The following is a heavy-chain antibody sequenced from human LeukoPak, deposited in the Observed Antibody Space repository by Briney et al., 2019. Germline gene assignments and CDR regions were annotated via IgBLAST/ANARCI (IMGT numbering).Heavy chain of an antibody. CDR3: ARGFFLGYCSGGSCYRPYYFDY. Sequence: PGGSLRLSCAASGFTFSSYSMNWVRQAPGKGLEWVSSISSSSSYIYYADSVKGRFTISRDNAKNSLYLQMNSLRAEDTAVYYCARGFFLGYCSGGSCYRPYYFDYWGQGTLVTVSS. J-gene: IGHJ4*02. V-gene: IGHV3-21*01. CDR2: ISSSSSYI. D-gene: IGHD2-15*01. CDR1: GFTFSSYS.